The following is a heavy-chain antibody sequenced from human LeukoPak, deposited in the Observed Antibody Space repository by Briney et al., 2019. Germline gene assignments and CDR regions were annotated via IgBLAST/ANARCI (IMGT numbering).Heavy chain of an antibody. Sequence: SETLSLTCTVSGGSISTNSYYWGWIRQPPGKGLEWIGSIYHSGSAYCNPSLKSRVTVSVDKSKNQFSLKLSSVTAADTAVYYCARGALYYDILTGFDYWGQGTLVTVSS. J-gene: IGHJ4*02. CDR1: GGSISTNSYY. V-gene: IGHV4-39*07. CDR3: ARGALYYDILTGFDY. D-gene: IGHD3-9*01. CDR2: IYHSGSA.